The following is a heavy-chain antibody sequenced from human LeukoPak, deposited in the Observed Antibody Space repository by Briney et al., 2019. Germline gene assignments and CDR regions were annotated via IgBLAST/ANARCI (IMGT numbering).Heavy chain of an antibody. V-gene: IGHV3-11*01. CDR1: GFGFSDAY. J-gene: IGHJ4*02. CDR3: ARDNGGDSFGAAFDN. D-gene: IGHD3-10*01. Sequence: GGSLRLSCAAGGFGFSDAYMAWIRRAPGKGLEWIGYITTRGDYVYYADSVKGRFTTSRDNVQNSLFLEMSRLRAEDTAVYYCARDNGGDSFGAAFDNWGQGTLVTVSS. CDR2: ITTRGDYV.